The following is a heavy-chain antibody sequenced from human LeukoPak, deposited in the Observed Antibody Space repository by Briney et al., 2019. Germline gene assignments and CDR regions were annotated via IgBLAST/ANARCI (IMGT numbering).Heavy chain of an antibody. CDR2: INPNSGGT. V-gene: IGHV1-2*02. J-gene: IGHJ4*02. CDR3: ARAYIVVVPAAGGY. Sequence: ASVKVSCKASGYTFTGYYMHWVRQAPGQGLEWMGWINPNSGGTNYAQKFQGRVTMTRDTSISTAYMELSRLRSDDTAVYYCARAYIVVVPAAGGYWGQGTLVTVSS. D-gene: IGHD2-2*01. CDR1: GYTFTGYY.